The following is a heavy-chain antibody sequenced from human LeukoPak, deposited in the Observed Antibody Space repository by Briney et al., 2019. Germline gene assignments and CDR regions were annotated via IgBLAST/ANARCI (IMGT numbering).Heavy chain of an antibody. CDR3: ARHGPYLGRLGWFDP. CDR2: IYYTGST. V-gene: IGHV4-59*08. D-gene: IGHD1-26*01. Sequence: PSETLSLTCTVSSGSISSYYWSWIRQPPGKGLEWIGYIYYTGSTNYNPSLESRVTISIDTSKNQFSLNLSSVTAADTAVYYCARHGPYLGRLGWFDPWGPGTLVTVSS. CDR1: SGSISSYY. J-gene: IGHJ5*02.